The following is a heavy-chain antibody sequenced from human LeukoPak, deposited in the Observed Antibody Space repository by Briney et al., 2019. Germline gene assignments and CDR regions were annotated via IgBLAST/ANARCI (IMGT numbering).Heavy chain of an antibody. V-gene: IGHV3-21*01. CDR3: ARAGRKSRGIDIVRKKETGYYYYMDV. CDR1: GFTFSSYS. J-gene: IGHJ6*03. CDR2: ISSSSSYI. Sequence: GGSLRLSCAASGFTFSSYSMNWVRQAPGKGLEWVSSISSSSSYIYYADSVKGRFTISRDNAKNSLYLQMNSLRAEDTAVYYCARAGRKSRGIDIVRKKETGYYYYMDVWGKGTTVTVSS. D-gene: IGHD2-15*01.